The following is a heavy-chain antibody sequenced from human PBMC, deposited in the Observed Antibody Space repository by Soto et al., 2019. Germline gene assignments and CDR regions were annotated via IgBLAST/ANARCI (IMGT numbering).Heavy chain of an antibody. Sequence: GGSLRLSCAASGFTFSSYGMHWVRQAPGKGLEWLTIISYDGSNKYYADSVKGRFTVSRDNSKNTLYLQMNSLRAEDTAVYYCAKSKDAQWLTSDFWGQGTLVTVPQ. V-gene: IGHV3-30*18. D-gene: IGHD3-22*01. CDR1: GFTFSSYG. J-gene: IGHJ4*02. CDR3: AKSKDAQWLTSDF. CDR2: ISYDGSNK.